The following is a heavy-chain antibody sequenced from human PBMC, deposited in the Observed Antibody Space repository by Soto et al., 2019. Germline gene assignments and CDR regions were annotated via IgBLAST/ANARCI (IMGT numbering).Heavy chain of an antibody. V-gene: IGHV4-34*01. Sequence: SETLSLTCAVYGGSFSGYYWSWIRQPPGKGLEWIGEINHSGSTNYNPSLKSRVTISVDTSKNQFSLRLSSVTAADTAVYYCARSVRSWYTLMYYFDYWGQGTLVTVSS. CDR1: GGSFSGYY. J-gene: IGHJ4*02. CDR3: ARSVRSWYTLMYYFDY. D-gene: IGHD6-13*01. CDR2: INHSGST.